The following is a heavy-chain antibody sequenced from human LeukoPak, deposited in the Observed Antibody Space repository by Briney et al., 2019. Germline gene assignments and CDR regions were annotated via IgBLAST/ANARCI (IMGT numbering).Heavy chain of an antibody. Sequence: ASVKVSCKASGYTFTSYYMHWVLQAPGQGLEWMGRIIPIFGTTNYAQKFQGRVTITTDESTSTAYMELSSLRSEDTAIYYCARDSLKTATPLDYWGQGTLVTVSS. D-gene: IGHD1-26*01. CDR1: GYTFTSYY. CDR2: IIPIFGTT. V-gene: IGHV1-69*05. CDR3: ARDSLKTATPLDY. J-gene: IGHJ4*02.